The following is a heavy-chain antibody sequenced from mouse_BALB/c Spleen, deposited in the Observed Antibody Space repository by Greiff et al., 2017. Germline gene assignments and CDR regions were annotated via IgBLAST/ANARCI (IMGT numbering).Heavy chain of an antibody. V-gene: IGHV5-6-3*01. CDR2: INSNGGST. CDR3: ARDYYGSLYAMDY. D-gene: IGHD1-1*01. J-gene: IGHJ4*01. CDR1: GFTFSSYG. Sequence: EVMLVESGGGLVQPGGSLKLSCAASGFTFSSYGMSWVRQTPDKRLELVATINSNGGSTYYPDSVKGRFTISRDNAKNTLYLQMSSLKSEDTAMYYCARDYYGSLYAMDYWGQGTSVTVSS.